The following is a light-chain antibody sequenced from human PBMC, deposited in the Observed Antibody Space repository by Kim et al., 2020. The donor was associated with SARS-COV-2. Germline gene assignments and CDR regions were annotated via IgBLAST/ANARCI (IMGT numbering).Light chain of an antibody. Sequence: GQSITFSCTGSGSDLVVFNYVTWYQQHRDKAPKLIIYDVVHRPSGVSSRFSGSKSGYTASLSISGLEADDEAIYYCSSYTSSTTIVFGGGTQLTVL. J-gene: IGLJ2*01. CDR3: SSYTSSTTIV. V-gene: IGLV2-14*03. CDR2: DVV. CDR1: GSDLVVFNY.